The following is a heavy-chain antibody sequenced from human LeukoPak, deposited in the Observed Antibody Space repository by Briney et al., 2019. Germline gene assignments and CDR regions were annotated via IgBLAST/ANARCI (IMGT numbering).Heavy chain of an antibody. V-gene: IGHV1-18*01. CDR1: GYTFTSYG. CDR3: ARERSTMVRGVIIWYGMDV. D-gene: IGHD3-10*01. CDR2: ISAYNGNT. J-gene: IGHJ6*02. Sequence: ASVKVSCKASGYTFTSYGISWVRQAPGQGLEWMGWISAYNGNTNYAQKLQGRVTMTTDTSTSTAYMELSSLRSEDTAVYYCARERSTMVRGVIIWYGMDVWGQGTTVTVSS.